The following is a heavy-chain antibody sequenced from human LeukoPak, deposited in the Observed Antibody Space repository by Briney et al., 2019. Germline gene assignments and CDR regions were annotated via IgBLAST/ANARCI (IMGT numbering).Heavy chain of an antibody. CDR1: GGTFSSYA. CDR3: AIGFPSTPHYYYYMDV. J-gene: IGHJ6*03. Sequence: SVKVSRKASGGTFSSYAISWVRQAPGQGLEWMGGIIPIFGTANYAQKFQGRVTITTDESTSTAYMELSSLRSEDTAVYYCAIGFPSTPHYYYYMDVWGKGTTVTVSS. D-gene: IGHD2/OR15-2a*01. V-gene: IGHV1-69*05. CDR2: IIPIFGTA.